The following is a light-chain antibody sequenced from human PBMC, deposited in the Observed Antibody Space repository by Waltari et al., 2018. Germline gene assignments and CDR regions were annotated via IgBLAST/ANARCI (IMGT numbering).Light chain of an antibody. J-gene: IGLJ3*02. CDR1: RRHTINL. CDR2: VNSDGSH. Sequence: QLVLTQSPSASASLVASVKITCTRSRRHTINLVAWHPQQPEKGPRFLMKVNSDGSHSKGDEIPDRFSGSSSGAERYLTISTVQSEDEAVYYCQTGGHGTWVFGGGTKLTVL. CDR3: QTGGHGTWV. V-gene: IGLV4-69*02.